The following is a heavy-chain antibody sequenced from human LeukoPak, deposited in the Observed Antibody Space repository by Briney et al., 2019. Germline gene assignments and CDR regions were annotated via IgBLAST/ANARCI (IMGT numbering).Heavy chain of an antibody. CDR1: GGSISSGSYY. J-gene: IGHJ4*02. V-gene: IGHV4-61*02. CDR2: IYTSGST. CDR3: ARKPTSSGYYWALDY. D-gene: IGHD3-22*01. Sequence: SETLSLTCTVSGGSISSGSYYWSWIRQPAGKGLEWIGRIYTSGSTNYNPSLKSRVTISVDTSKNQFSLKLSSVTAADTAVYYCARKPTSSGYYWALDYWGQGTLVTVSS.